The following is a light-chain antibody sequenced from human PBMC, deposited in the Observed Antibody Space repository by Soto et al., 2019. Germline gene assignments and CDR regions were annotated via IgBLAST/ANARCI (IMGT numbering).Light chain of an antibody. CDR3: QQYEDLSLS. Sequence: DIQMTQSPSSLSASVGDRVTITCQASQDISNYLNWYQHKPGKPPKLLIYDASNLETGVPSRFSGSGSGTDFTFTISSLQTEDVATYYCQQYEDLSLSFGPGTKVDF. CDR2: DAS. J-gene: IGKJ3*01. V-gene: IGKV1-33*01. CDR1: QDISNY.